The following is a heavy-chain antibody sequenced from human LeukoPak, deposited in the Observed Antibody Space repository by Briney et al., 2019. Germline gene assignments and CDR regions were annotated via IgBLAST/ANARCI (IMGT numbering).Heavy chain of an antibody. Sequence: SETLSLTCTVSGGSFSSTSYYWGWIRQPPGKGLEWIANIYHTGATYYNPSLKSRVTISVDTSANQFSLKVNSVTAADTAVYYCAGPIRSRDNNWFDPWGQGILVTVSS. D-gene: IGHD3-10*01. CDR2: IYHTGAT. V-gene: IGHV4-39*01. CDR3: AGPIRSRDNNWFDP. J-gene: IGHJ5*02. CDR1: GGSFSSTSYY.